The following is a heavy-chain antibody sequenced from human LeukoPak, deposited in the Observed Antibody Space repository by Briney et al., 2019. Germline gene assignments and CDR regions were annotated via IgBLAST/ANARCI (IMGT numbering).Heavy chain of an antibody. CDR1: GGSISSSNW. V-gene: IGHV4-4*02. J-gene: IGHJ4*02. CDR2: IYHSGST. D-gene: IGHD5-18*01. Sequence: SGTLSLTCAVSGGSISSSNWWSWVRQPPGKGLEWIGEIYHSGSTNYNPSLKSRVTISVDKSKNQFSLKLSSVAAADTAVYYCARGLKDTAMVTLFDYWGQGTLVTVSS. CDR3: ARGLKDTAMVTLFDY.